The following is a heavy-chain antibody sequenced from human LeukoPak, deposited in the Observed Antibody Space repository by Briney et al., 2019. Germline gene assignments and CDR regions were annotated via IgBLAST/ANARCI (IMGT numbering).Heavy chain of an antibody. D-gene: IGHD2-15*01. Sequence: SETLSLTCTVSGGSISIYYGRWIRQPAGKGLEWIGRIYTSGSTNYNPSLKSRVTMSVDTSKNQFSLKLSSVTASDTAVYYCARGGRFPGHNWFDPWGQGTLVTVSS. V-gene: IGHV4-4*07. CDR2: IYTSGST. CDR3: ARGGRFPGHNWFDP. CDR1: GGSISIYY. J-gene: IGHJ5*02.